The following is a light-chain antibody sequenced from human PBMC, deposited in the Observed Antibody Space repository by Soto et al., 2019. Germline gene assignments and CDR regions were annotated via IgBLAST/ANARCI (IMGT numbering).Light chain of an antibody. J-gene: IGKJ4*01. CDR2: GAS. CDR1: QTASSSH. Sequence: EIVLTQSPGALSLPPGERATLSCRASQTASSSHLAWYQQKPGQAPRIIIFGASGRATGIPDRFSGSGSGTDFTLTISRLEPEDFAVYYCQQYDNSPLTFGGGTKVDIK. CDR3: QQYDNSPLT. V-gene: IGKV3-20*01.